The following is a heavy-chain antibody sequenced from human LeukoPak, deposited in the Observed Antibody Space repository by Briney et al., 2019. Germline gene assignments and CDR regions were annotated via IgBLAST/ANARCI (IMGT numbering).Heavy chain of an antibody. CDR2: IHSSGSI. CDR3: ARGTFKDGLDV. CDR1: GGSISIFY. D-gene: IGHD2/OR15-2a*01. Sequence: SETLSLTCTVSGGSISIFYWSWIRQPAGKGLDWIGRIHSSGSINHNPSLKSRATLSVDTSKNQFSLKLTSVAAADTAVYYCARGTFKDGLDVWGQGTTVTVSS. V-gene: IGHV4-4*07. J-gene: IGHJ6*02.